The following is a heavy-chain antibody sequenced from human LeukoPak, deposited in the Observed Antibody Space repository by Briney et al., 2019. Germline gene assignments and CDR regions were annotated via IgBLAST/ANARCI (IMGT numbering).Heavy chain of an antibody. V-gene: IGHV1-2*02. J-gene: IGHJ4*02. Sequence: ASVKVSCKASGYTFSGYYMHWVRRAPGQGFEWMGRIDSNSGGTNYAQNFQGRVTMTRDTSISTVYVELISLRSDDTAVYYCAREMNYDDYRTSDYWGQGTLVTVSS. D-gene: IGHD4-17*01. CDR1: GYTFSGYY. CDR3: AREMNYDDYRTSDY. CDR2: IDSNSGGT.